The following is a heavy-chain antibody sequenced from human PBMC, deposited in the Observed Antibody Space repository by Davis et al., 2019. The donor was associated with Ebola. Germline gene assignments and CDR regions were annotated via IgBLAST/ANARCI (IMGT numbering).Heavy chain of an antibody. J-gene: IGHJ4*02. V-gene: IGHV3-73*01. CDR2: IRSKANSYAT. D-gene: IGHD3-10*01. CDR1: GFTFSGSA. Sequence: GGSLRLSCAASGFTFSGSAMHWVRQASGKGLEWAGRIRSKANSYATAYAASVKGRFTISSDDSKNTAYLQMNSLKTEDTAVYYCTSPGESLGHGDYWGQGTLVTVSS. CDR3: TSPGESLGHGDY.